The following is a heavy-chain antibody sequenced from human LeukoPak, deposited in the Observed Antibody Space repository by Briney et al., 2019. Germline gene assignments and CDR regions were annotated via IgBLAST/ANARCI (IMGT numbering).Heavy chain of an antibody. Sequence: KPSETLSLTCTVSGGSISTSSYYWGWIRQPPAKGLEWIGTIHYSGRTYYNPSPKSRVTISVDTSKNQFSLKMSSVTAADTAMYYCARNSGNYLGWFDPWGQGTLVTVSS. V-gene: IGHV4-39*01. CDR1: GGSISTSSYY. CDR2: IHYSGRT. CDR3: ARNSGNYLGWFDP. J-gene: IGHJ5*02. D-gene: IGHD1-26*01.